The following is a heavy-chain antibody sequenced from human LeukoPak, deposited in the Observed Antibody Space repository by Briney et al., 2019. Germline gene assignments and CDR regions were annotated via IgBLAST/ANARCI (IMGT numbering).Heavy chain of an antibody. CDR2: IYSGGGT. D-gene: IGHD1-26*01. V-gene: IGHV3-66*01. CDR3: ARDSEHSGSFSI. CDR1: GFTFTNYV. J-gene: IGHJ3*02. Sequence: PGGSLRLSCAASGFTFTNYVMNWVRQAPGKGLEWVSVIYSGGGTYCADSVKGRFTISRDNSKNTLYLQMNSLRAEDTAVYYCARDSEHSGSFSIWGQGTMVTVSS.